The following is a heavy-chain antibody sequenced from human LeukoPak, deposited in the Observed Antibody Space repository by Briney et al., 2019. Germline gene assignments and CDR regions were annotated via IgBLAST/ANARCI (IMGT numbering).Heavy chain of an antibody. Sequence: ASXKVSCKASGYTFTGYYMHWVRQAPGQGLEWMGRINPNSGGTNYAQKFQGRVTMTRDTSISTAYMELSRLRSDDTAVYYCARWRNYYDSSGKPIDYWGQGTLVTVSS. J-gene: IGHJ4*02. CDR2: INPNSGGT. CDR3: ARWRNYYDSSGKPIDY. CDR1: GYTFTGYY. D-gene: IGHD3-22*01. V-gene: IGHV1-2*06.